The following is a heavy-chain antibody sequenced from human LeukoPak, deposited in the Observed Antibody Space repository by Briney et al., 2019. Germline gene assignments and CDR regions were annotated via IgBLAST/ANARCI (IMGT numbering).Heavy chain of an antibody. D-gene: IGHD5-12*01. CDR2: ISGSGGST. J-gene: IGHJ4*02. Sequence: GGSLRLSCAASGFTFSSYAMNWVRQAPGKGLEWVSAISGSGGSTYYADSVKGRFTISRDNSKNTLYLQMNSLRAEDTAVYYCATSDIVATITSNTDYWGQGTLVTVSS. CDR3: ATSDIVATITSNTDY. CDR1: GFTFSSYA. V-gene: IGHV3-23*01.